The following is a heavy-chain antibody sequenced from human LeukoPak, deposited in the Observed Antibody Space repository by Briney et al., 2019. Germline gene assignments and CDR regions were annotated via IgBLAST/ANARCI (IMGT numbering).Heavy chain of an antibody. V-gene: IGHV4-59*01. CDR1: GGSISSYY. Sequence: SETLSLTCTVSGGSISSYYWSWIRQPPGKGLEWIGYIYYSGSTNYNPSLKSRVIISVDTSKNQFSLKLSPVIAADTAVYYCARVGVDYSGNIIKYYFDYWGQRTLVTVSS. CDR3: ARVGVDYSGNIIKYYFDY. D-gene: IGHD4-23*01. CDR2: IYYSGST. J-gene: IGHJ4*02.